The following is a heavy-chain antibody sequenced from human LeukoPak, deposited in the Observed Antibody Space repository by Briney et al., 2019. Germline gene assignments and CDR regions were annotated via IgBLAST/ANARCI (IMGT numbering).Heavy chain of an antibody. D-gene: IGHD3-10*01. Sequence: SETLSLTCTVSGGSISSYYWSWIRQPAGKGLEWIGRIYTSGSTNYNPSLKSRVTMSVDTSKNQFSLKLSSVTAADTAVYYCAGAYGSGSYYNWFDPWGQGTLVTVSS. V-gene: IGHV4-4*07. CDR1: GGSISSYY. J-gene: IGHJ5*02. CDR3: AGAYGSGSYYNWFDP. CDR2: IYTSGST.